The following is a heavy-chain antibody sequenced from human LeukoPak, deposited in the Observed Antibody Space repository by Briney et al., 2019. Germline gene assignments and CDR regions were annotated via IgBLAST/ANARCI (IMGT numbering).Heavy chain of an antibody. V-gene: IGHV1-2*02. J-gene: IGHJ4*02. CDR1: GYTFTSYY. CDR3: ARGGLRYFDRAPSFDF. Sequence: GASVKVSCKASGYTFTSYYMHWVRQAPGQGLEWMGWINPNSGGTKYAQEFQGRVTMTWDTSISAAYMEMSRLRSDDTAMYYCARGGLRYFDRAPSFDFWGQGTLVTVSS. CDR2: INPNSGGT. D-gene: IGHD3-9*01.